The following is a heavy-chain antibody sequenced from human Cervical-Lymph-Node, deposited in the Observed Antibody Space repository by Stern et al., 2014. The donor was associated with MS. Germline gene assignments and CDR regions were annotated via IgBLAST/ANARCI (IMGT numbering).Heavy chain of an antibody. CDR3: AKPYYDTSGYWAGADY. CDR1: GFTFGNYG. J-gene: IGHJ4*02. CDR2: LSYDGNNK. D-gene: IGHD3-22*01. V-gene: IGHV3-30*18. Sequence: VQLVESGGGLVQPGRSLRLSCAASGFTFGNYGMHWVRQAPGKVLEWGAALSYDGNNKYYADAVQGRFTISRDIVHYTLYMQMYSLRPEDTAVYYCAKPYYDTSGYWAGADYWGQGTLVTVSS.